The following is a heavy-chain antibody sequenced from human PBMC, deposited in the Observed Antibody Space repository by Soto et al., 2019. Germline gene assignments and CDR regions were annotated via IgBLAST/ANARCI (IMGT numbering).Heavy chain of an antibody. Sequence: QVQLQQWGAGLLKPSETLSLTCAVSGGSFRGFYWTWIRQSPGKGLEWLGDINHVGITNYNPSLKSRVSIPVDTSKSQFSLKLSSVTAADTAVYYCARAHDFWGGRQQPFDSWGQGTLVTVSS. CDR3: ARAHDFWGGRQQPFDS. J-gene: IGHJ4*02. V-gene: IGHV4-34*01. D-gene: IGHD3-3*01. CDR2: INHVGIT. CDR1: GGSFRGFY.